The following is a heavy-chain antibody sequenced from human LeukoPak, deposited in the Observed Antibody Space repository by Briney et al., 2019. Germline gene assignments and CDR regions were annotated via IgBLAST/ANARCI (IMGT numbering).Heavy chain of an antibody. CDR2: INHSGST. CDR3: GSDYYYGMDV. CDR1: GGSFSGYY. V-gene: IGHV4-34*01. J-gene: IGHJ6*02. Sequence: SETLSLTCAVYGGSFSGYYWSWIRQPPGKGLEWIGEINHSGSTNYNPSLKSRVTISVGTSKNQFSLKLSSVTAADTAVYYCGSDYYYGMDVWGQGTTVTVSS.